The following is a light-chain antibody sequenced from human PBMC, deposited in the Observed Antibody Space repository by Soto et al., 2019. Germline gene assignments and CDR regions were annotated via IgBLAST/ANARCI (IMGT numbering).Light chain of an antibody. CDR2: GAS. CDR1: HSLLYRSNRETH. V-gene: IGKV4-1*01. CDR3: QQYGSSGT. Sequence: DILMAHSAYALAVSLGEMATINCNSSHSLLYRSNRETHVAVYRQKPGQDPRILIYGASNRATGIPDRFSGSGSGTHFTLTISRLEPEDFAVYYCQQYGSSGTLGQGTKV. J-gene: IGKJ1*01.